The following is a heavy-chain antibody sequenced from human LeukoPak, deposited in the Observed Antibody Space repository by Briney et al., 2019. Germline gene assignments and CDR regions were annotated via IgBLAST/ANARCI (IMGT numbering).Heavy chain of an antibody. Sequence: GGSLRLSCAASGFTFSTYNMNWVRQAPGKGLEWVSYISSSGGTIYYAHSVKGRFTISRDNAKNSLYLQMNSLRAEDTAVYYCARDYPPEYPQYYYYYMDVWGKGTTVTVSS. J-gene: IGHJ6*03. V-gene: IGHV3-48*01. CDR1: GFTFSTYN. CDR2: ISSSGGTI. D-gene: IGHD6-6*01. CDR3: ARDYPPEYPQYYYYYMDV.